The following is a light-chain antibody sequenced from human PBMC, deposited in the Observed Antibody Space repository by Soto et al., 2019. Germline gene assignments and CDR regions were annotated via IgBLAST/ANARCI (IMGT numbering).Light chain of an antibody. J-gene: IGKJ1*01. CDR2: AAS. Sequence: GHSVTNTCRASQGISSYLAWYQQKPGKAPKLLIYAASTLQSGVPSRFSGSGSGTDFTLTISCLQSEDFATYYCQQYYSYPRTFGQGTKVDIK. V-gene: IGKV1-8*01. CDR3: QQYYSYPRT. CDR1: QGISSY.